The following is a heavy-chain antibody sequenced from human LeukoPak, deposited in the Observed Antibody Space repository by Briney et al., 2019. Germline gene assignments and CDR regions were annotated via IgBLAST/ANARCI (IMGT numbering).Heavy chain of an antibody. Sequence: GGSLRLSCAASGFTFSSYSMNWVRQAPGKGLVWVSSISSSGTYVYYADSVKGRFTISRDNAKNSLSLQMNSLRADDAAVYSCARGGARRDGFNYFDYWDQGALVTVSP. CDR3: ARGGARRDGFNYFDY. J-gene: IGHJ4*02. D-gene: IGHD5-24*01. V-gene: IGHV3-21*01. CDR2: ISSSGTYV. CDR1: GFTFSSYS.